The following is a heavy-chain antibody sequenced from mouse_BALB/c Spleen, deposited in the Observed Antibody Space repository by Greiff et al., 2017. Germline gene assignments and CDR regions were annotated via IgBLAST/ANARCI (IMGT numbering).Heavy chain of an antibody. Sequence: QVQLKESGAELVRPGTSVKVSCKASGYAFTNYLIEWVKQRPGQGLEWIGVINPGSGGTSYNQKFKGKATLTVDKSSSTAYMELRSLTSEDSAVYYCARGGRSYAMDYWGQGTSVTVSS. CDR3: ARGGRSYAMDY. CDR1: GYAFTNYL. J-gene: IGHJ4*01. V-gene: IGHV1-54*01. CDR2: INPGSGGT.